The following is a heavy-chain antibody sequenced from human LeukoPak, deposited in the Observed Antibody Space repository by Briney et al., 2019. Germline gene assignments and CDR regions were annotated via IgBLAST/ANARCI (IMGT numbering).Heavy chain of an antibody. CDR2: IYTSGST. D-gene: IGHD2-15*01. CDR1: GYSISNGHY. CDR3: ARVGGSGTDYYYMDV. V-gene: IGHV4-4*07. J-gene: IGHJ6*03. Sequence: PSETLSLTCSVSGYSISNGHYWSWIRQPAGKGLEWIGRIYTSGSTNYNPSLKSRVTISVDKSKNQFSLKLSSVTAADTAVYYCARVGGSGTDYYYMDVWGKGTTVTVSS.